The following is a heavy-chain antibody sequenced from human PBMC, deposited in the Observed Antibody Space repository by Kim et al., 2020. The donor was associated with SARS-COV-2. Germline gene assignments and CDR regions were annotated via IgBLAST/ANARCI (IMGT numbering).Heavy chain of an antibody. Sequence: SVKVSCKASGGTFSSYAISWVRQAPGQGLEWMGRIIPILGIANYAQKFQGRVTITADKSTSTAYMELSSLRSEDTAVYYCARDSSFVSIAVAGKADNAFDIWGQGTMVTVSS. CDR1: GGTFSSYA. D-gene: IGHD6-19*01. V-gene: IGHV1-69*04. CDR2: IIPILGIA. CDR3: ARDSSFVSIAVAGKADNAFDI. J-gene: IGHJ3*02.